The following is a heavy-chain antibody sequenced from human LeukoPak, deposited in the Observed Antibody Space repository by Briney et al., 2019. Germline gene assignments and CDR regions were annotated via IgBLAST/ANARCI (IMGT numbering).Heavy chain of an antibody. Sequence: GESLKISCKGSGYSFISYWIGWVRQMPGKGLEWMGIIYPGDSDTRYSPSFKGQVTISADKSISTACLQWDSLKASDTAVYYCARRPNYYYYMDVWGKGTTVTVSS. CDR2: IYPGDSDT. CDR3: ARRPNYYYYMDV. V-gene: IGHV5-51*01. J-gene: IGHJ6*03. CDR1: GYSFISYW.